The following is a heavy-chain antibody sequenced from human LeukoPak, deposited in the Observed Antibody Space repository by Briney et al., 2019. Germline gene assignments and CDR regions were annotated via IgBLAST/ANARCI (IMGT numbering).Heavy chain of an antibody. CDR2: IYHSGST. J-gene: IGHJ2*01. CDR1: GGSISSYY. Sequence: SETLSLTCTVSGGSISSYYWSWIRQPPGKGLEWIGYIYHSGSTYYNPSLKSRVTISVDRSKNQFSLKLSSVTAADTAVYYCARVDYGSGSWYFDLWGRGTLVTVSS. D-gene: IGHD3-10*01. CDR3: ARVDYGSGSWYFDL. V-gene: IGHV4-59*12.